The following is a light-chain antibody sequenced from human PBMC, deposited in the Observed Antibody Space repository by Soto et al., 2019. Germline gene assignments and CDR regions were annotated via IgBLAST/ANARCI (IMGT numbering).Light chain of an antibody. V-gene: IGLV3-21*02. CDR3: QVWDSDTDHYV. Sequence: SYELTQPPSVSVAPGQTAIITCGGNNIGSKSVHWYQQKPGQAPVVGVYDDSDRPSGIPDRFSGSNSGNTATLTISGVEAGDEAGYYCQVWDSDTDHYVFGPGTKVT. CDR2: DDS. J-gene: IGLJ1*01. CDR1: NIGSKS.